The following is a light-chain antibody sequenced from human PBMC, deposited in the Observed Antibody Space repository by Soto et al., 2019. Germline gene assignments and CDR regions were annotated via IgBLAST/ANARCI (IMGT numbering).Light chain of an antibody. CDR3: SSYTSSSPLFV. J-gene: IGLJ1*01. Sequence: QSVLTQPASVSGSPGQSITISCTGTSSDVGGYNYASWYQQHPGKAPKPMIYDVSNRPSGVSNRFSGSKSGNTASLTISGLQAEDESDYYCSSYTSSSPLFVFAXGT. CDR1: SSDVGGYNY. CDR2: DVS. V-gene: IGLV2-14*01.